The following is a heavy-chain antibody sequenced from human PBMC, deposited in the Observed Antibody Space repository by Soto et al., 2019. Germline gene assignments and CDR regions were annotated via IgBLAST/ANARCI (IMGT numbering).Heavy chain of an antibody. CDR1: GGTFSSYT. Sequence: SVKVSCKASGGTFSSYTISWVRQAPGQGLEWMGRIIPILGIANYAQKFQGRVTITADKSTSTAYMELSSLRSEDTAVYYCARERVVPAAMPAPVADYYYYYYMDGWGKGTTVTVSS. J-gene: IGHJ6*03. D-gene: IGHD2-2*01. CDR3: ARERVVPAAMPAPVADYYYYYYMDG. CDR2: IIPILGIA. V-gene: IGHV1-69*02.